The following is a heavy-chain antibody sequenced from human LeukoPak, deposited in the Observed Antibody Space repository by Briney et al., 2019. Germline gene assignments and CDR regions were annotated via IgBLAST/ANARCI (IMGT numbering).Heavy chain of an antibody. CDR3: AVRGYYDTTYAYDYHAMDV. J-gene: IGHJ6*02. CDR1: GINFSGYS. CDR2: ISGSSRTI. Sequence: QSGGSLRLSCAASGINFSGYSVHWVRQAPGKGLEWVSYISGSSRTIYYADSVKGRLTISRDNAKNSLHLQINSLRDEDTAVYYCAVRGYYDTTYAYDYHAMDVWGQGTAVTVSS. D-gene: IGHD3-22*01. V-gene: IGHV3-48*02.